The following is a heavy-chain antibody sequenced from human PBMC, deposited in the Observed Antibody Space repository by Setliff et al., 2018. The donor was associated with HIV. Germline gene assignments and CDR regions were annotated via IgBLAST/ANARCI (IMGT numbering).Heavy chain of an antibody. CDR3: AKVDNGHCDSTSCRDFDY. Sequence: PGGSLRLSCAASGLTLSIYSMSWLRQAPGKGLDWVSAIGPSGDLTYYADSVKGRFTISRDNSKNVLSLQMNSLRAEDTAVYYCAKVDNGHCDSTSCRDFDYWGRGTLVTVSS. CDR2: IGPSGDLT. D-gene: IGHD2-2*03. V-gene: IGHV3-23*01. J-gene: IGHJ4*02. CDR1: GLTLSIYS.